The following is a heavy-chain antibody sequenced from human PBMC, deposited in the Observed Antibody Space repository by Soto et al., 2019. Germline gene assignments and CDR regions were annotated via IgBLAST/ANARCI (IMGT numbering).Heavy chain of an antibody. Sequence: QVQLQESGPGLVKPSETLSLTCTVSGGSISSYYWSWIRQPPGKGLEWIGYIYYSGSTNYNPSPKSRVTISVDTSKNQFSLKLSSVTAADTAVYYCARVRYGDYAFDYWGQGTLVTVSS. CDR1: GGSISSYY. V-gene: IGHV4-59*01. J-gene: IGHJ4*02. CDR3: ARVRYGDYAFDY. D-gene: IGHD4-17*01. CDR2: IYYSGST.